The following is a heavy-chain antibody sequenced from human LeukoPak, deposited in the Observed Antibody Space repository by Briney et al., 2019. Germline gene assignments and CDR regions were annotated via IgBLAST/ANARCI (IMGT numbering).Heavy chain of an antibody. D-gene: IGHD3-3*01. V-gene: IGHV3-74*01. CDR1: GFTLSSYW. CDR2: ADGDGGTT. J-gene: IGHJ6*02. Sequence: PGGSLRLSCAASGFTLSSYWMHWVRQAPGKGLAWVSGADGDGGTTTYADSVKGRFTISRDNAKNTLYLQINSLKAEDTAVYYCTRDWRNGGMDVWGQGTTVTVPS. CDR3: TRDWRNGGMDV.